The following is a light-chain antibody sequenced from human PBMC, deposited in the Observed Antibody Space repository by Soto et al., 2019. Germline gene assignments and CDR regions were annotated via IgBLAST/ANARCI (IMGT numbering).Light chain of an antibody. V-gene: IGKV1-39*01. J-gene: IGKJ2*01. Sequence: DLQMTQSPSSLSASVGDRVTITCRASQSISSYLNWYQQKPGKAPKLLIYAASSLQSGVPSRFSGSGSGTDFTLTISSLQPEDFATYYCQQSYSTRQYTFGQGTKLEIK. CDR1: QSISSY. CDR2: AAS. CDR3: QQSYSTRQYT.